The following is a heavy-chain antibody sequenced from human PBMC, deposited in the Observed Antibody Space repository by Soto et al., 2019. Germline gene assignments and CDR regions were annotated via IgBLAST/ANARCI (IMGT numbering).Heavy chain of an antibody. CDR2: ISTYNGDT. J-gene: IGHJ6*02. D-gene: IGHD5-12*01. CDR3: AREGVAPYYYYGMDV. V-gene: IGHV1-18*01. Sequence: ASVKVSCKASGYTFTRSGISWVRQAPGRGLEWMGWISTYNGDTNYAQTFQGRVTMTTDTSTSTAYMELRSLRSDDTAVYYCAREGVAPYYYYGMDVWGQGTPVTVSS. CDR1: GYTFTRSG.